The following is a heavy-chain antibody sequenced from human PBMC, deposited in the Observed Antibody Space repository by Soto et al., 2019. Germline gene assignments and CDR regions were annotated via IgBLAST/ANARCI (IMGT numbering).Heavy chain of an antibody. D-gene: IGHD6-13*01. V-gene: IGHV4-30-4*01. J-gene: IGHJ5*02. CDR1: GGSISSGDYY. Sequence: QVQLQESGPGLVKPSQTLSLTCTVSGGSISSGDYYWSWIRQPPGKGLEWIGYIYYSGSTYYNPSIRSXXTXSXXTSKNQFSLKLSSVTAADTAVYYCARGWYGHWFDPWGQGTLVTVSS. CDR3: ARGWYGHWFDP. CDR2: IYYSGST.